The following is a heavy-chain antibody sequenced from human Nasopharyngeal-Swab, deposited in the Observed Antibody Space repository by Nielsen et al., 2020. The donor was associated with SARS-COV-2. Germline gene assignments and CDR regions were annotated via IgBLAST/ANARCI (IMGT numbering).Heavy chain of an antibody. CDR3: ARGTYGDYQYYFDY. J-gene: IGHJ4*02. CDR1: GFTLSSYG. CDR2: IGTGGDT. D-gene: IGHD4-17*01. V-gene: IGHV3-23*01. Sequence: GGSLRRYCVVSGFTLSSYGMSWVRQAPGKGLEWVSTIGTGGDTHYADSVRGRFTISRDNSKNTLYLQMNSLRAEDTAVYYCARGTYGDYQYYFDYWGQGTLVTVSS.